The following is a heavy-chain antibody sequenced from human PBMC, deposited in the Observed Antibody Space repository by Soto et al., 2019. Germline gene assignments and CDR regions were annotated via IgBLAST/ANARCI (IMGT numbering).Heavy chain of an antibody. V-gene: IGHV3-30-3*01. J-gene: IGHJ4*02. Sequence: GGSLRLSCAASGFTFSSYAMHCVRQAPGKGLEWVAVISYDGSNKYYADSVKGRFTISRDNSKNTLYLQMNSLRAEDTAVYYCARGYEVLDYWGQGTLVTVSS. CDR3: ARGYEVLDY. CDR2: ISYDGSNK. CDR1: GFTFSSYA. D-gene: IGHD2-15*01.